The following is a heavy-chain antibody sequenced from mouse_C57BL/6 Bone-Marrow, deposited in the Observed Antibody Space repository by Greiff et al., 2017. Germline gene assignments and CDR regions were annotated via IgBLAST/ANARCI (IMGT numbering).Heavy chain of an antibody. D-gene: IGHD2-1*01. CDR2: INPSNGGT. V-gene: IGHV1-53*01. CDR1: GYTFTSYW. Sequence: QVQLQQPGTELVKPGASVKLSCKASGYTFTSYWMHWVKQRPGQGLEWIGNINPSNGGTNYNEKFKSKATLTVEKSSSTAYMQLSSLTSEDSAFYYCVRGNYGNYEYYAIDYWGQGTSVTVSS. J-gene: IGHJ4*01. CDR3: VRGNYGNYEYYAIDY.